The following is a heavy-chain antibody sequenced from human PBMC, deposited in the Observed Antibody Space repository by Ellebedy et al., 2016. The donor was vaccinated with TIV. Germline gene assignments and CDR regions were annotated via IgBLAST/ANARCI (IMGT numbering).Heavy chain of an antibody. V-gene: IGHV3-30*02. J-gene: IGHJ6*02. Sequence: PGGSLRLSCAASGFIFSNYGMHWVRQAPGKGLEWAASIRFDGTNEYYADSVKGRFTISRDNSKNTLYLQMNSLRAEDTAVYYCAKDFFTVTYYYFGMDVWGQGTTVTVSS. D-gene: IGHD4-17*01. CDR2: IRFDGTNE. CDR1: GFIFSNYG. CDR3: AKDFFTVTYYYFGMDV.